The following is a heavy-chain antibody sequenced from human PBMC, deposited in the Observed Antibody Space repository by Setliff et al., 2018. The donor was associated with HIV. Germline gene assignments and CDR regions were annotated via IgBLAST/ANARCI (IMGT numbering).Heavy chain of an antibody. CDR2: INHTGST. V-gene: IGHV4-34*01. D-gene: IGHD5-18*01. J-gene: IGHJ4*02. CDR1: GESVSGYY. CDR3: ARTLPQYTNLFDY. Sequence: SETLSLTCAVFGESVSGYYWSWIRQPPGKGLEWIGEINHTGSTNYNPSLKSRVTISVDTSKNQFSLKLSSVTAADTAVYYCARTLPQYTNLFDYWGQGTLVTVSS.